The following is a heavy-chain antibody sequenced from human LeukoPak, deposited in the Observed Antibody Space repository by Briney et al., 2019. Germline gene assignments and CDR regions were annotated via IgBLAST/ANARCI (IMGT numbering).Heavy chain of an antibody. Sequence: PGGSLRLSCAASGFTFSDYYMNWIRQAPGKGLEWVSYITSSGSTIYYADFVKGRFTISRDNAKNTLYLEMNSLRAEDTAVYYCARDRSGLGHLDYWGQGTLVTVSS. J-gene: IGHJ4*02. D-gene: IGHD5-12*01. V-gene: IGHV3-11*04. CDR1: GFTFSDYY. CDR3: ARDRSGLGHLDY. CDR2: ITSSGSTI.